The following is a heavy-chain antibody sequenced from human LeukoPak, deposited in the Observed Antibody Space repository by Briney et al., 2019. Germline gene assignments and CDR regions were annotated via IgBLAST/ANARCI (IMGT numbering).Heavy chain of an antibody. Sequence: PGGSPRLSCAASGFTVSSNYMSWVRQAPGKGLEWVSVIYSGGSTYYADSVKGRFTISRDNSKNTLYLQMNSLRAEDTAVYYCASRYSGYDLRDYWGQGTLDTVSS. V-gene: IGHV3-53*01. D-gene: IGHD5-12*01. J-gene: IGHJ4*02. CDR3: ASRYSGYDLRDY. CDR1: GFTVSSNY. CDR2: IYSGGST.